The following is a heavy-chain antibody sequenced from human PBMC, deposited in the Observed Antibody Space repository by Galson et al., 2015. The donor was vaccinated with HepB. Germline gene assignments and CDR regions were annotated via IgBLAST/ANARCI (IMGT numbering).Heavy chain of an antibody. D-gene: IGHD6-19*01. CDR2: IWYDGSNK. V-gene: IGHV3-33*01. CDR3: AREGSGWSLSY. J-gene: IGHJ4*02. CDR1: GFTFSSYG. Sequence: SLRLSCAASGFTFSSYGMHWVRQAPGKGLEWVAVIWYDGSNKYYADSVKGRFTISRDNSKNTLYLQMNSLRAEDTAVYYCAREGSGWSLSYWGQGTLVTVSS.